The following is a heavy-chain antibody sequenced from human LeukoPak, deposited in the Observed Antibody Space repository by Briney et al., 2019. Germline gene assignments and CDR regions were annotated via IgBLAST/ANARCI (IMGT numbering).Heavy chain of an antibody. CDR2: TYYRSKWYN. CDR3: AREVHSSSENYFDY. J-gene: IGHJ4*02. Sequence: SQTLSLTCALSGDSVSSNSAAWDWIRQSPSRGLECLVRTYYRSKWYNDYAVSVKSRITINPDTSKNQFSLQLNSVTPEDTAVYYCAREVHSSSENYFDYWGQGTLVTVSS. D-gene: IGHD6-13*01. V-gene: IGHV6-1*01. CDR1: GDSVSSNSAA.